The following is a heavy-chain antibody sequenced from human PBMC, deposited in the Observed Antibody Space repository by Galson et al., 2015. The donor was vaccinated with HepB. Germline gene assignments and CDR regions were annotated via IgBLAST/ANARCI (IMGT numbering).Heavy chain of an antibody. V-gene: IGHV3-30*03. CDR1: GFAFNSHG. Sequence: SLRLSCAASGFAFNSHGMVWVRQAPGKGLEWVAVISYDGSNRYYADSVKDRFTISRDNSRNTLSLQLSSLKPEDTAVYYCARGGPQWQLLPYYFDFWGQGTLVAVSS. J-gene: IGHJ4*02. CDR3: ARGGPQWQLLPYYFDF. CDR2: ISYDGSNR. D-gene: IGHD6-19*01.